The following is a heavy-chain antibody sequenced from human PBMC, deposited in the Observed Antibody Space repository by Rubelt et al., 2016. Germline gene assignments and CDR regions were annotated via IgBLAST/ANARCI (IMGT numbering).Heavy chain of an antibody. J-gene: IGHJ4*02. D-gene: IGHD2-2*01. V-gene: IGHV6-1*01. CDR2: TYSRSKWFF. CDR1: GDSVSSNSAA. Sequence: QVQMQQSGPGLVKPSQTLSLTCAISGDSVSSNSAAWSWIRQSPSRGLEWLGRTYSRSKWFFVCAVSVESRITINPATSKNHFPLHLNSVTPEDTAVYFCARARTSGTYDYWGQGTLVTVSS. CDR3: ARARTSGTYDY.